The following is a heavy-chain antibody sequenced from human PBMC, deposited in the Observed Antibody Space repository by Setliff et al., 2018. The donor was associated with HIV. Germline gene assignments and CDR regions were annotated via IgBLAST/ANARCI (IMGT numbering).Heavy chain of an antibody. CDR2: ISAYNGNT. CDR1: GYTFTSYG. V-gene: IGHV1-18*01. CDR3: ARDLGPNRVIASRPPLPNFDY. J-gene: IGHJ4*02. D-gene: IGHD6-6*01. Sequence: RASVKVSCKASGYTFTSYGISWVRQAPGQGLEWMRWISAYNGNTNYAQKLQGRVTMTTGTSTNTVYMELSSLTFEDTAVYFCARDLGPNRVIASRPPLPNFDYWGQGTLVTVSS.